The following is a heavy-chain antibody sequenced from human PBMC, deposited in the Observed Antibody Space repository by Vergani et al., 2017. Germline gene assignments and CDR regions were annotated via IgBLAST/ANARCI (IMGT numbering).Heavy chain of an antibody. CDR2: IYYSGST. J-gene: IGHJ5*02. CDR3: ARHSTVEWLVKLGWIAP. D-gene: IGHD6-19*01. Sequence: QLQLQESGPGLVKPSATLSLTCSVSGASIRSSNYYWGWIRQPPGKGLDWIAIIYYSGSTYYNPSLKSRVTISVDTSKNQFSLKLSSVTAADTAVYFCARHSTVEWLVKLGWIAPWGQGILVTVSS. CDR1: GASIRSSNYY. V-gene: IGHV4-39*01.